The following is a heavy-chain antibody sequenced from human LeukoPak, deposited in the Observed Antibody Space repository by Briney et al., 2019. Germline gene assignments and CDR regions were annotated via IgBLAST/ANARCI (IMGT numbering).Heavy chain of an antibody. V-gene: IGHV1-2*02. CDR2: INANSGGT. D-gene: IGHD3-10*01. J-gene: IGHJ4*02. Sequence: GASVKVSCKASGYTFTGYYMHWVRQAPGQGLEWMGWINANSGGTNYAQKFQGRVTMTRATSISTAYMELSRLRSDDTAVYYCARDHYYGSDYWGQGTLVTVSS. CDR3: ARDHYYGSDY. CDR1: GYTFTGYY.